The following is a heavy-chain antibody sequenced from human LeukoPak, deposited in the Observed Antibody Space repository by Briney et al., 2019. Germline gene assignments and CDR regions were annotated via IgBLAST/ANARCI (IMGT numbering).Heavy chain of an antibody. CDR3: ARDFSGGPFDY. J-gene: IGHJ4*02. CDR2: IYYSGST. CDR1: GGSISSSPFS. Sequence: SETLSLTCTVSGGSISSSPFSWGWIRQPPGKGLEWIGSIYYSGSTYYNPSLKSRVTISVDTSKNQFSLKLNSVTAADTAVYYCARDFSGGPFDYWGQGTLVTVSS. D-gene: IGHD1-26*01. V-gene: IGHV4-39*07.